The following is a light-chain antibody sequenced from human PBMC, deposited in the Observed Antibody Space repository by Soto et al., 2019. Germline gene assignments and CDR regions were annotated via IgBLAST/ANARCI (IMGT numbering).Light chain of an antibody. V-gene: IGKV1-5*03. CDR2: KAS. Sequence: DLQMTQSPSSLSASVCDRVTITCRASQSVSFWLAWYQQKPGKAPKLLIYKASTLESGVPSRFSDGGFGTEFTLTIRSLKPDDYATYYCQQYQTFWTFGQGTKLDIK. J-gene: IGKJ1*01. CDR3: QQYQTFWT. CDR1: QSVSFW.